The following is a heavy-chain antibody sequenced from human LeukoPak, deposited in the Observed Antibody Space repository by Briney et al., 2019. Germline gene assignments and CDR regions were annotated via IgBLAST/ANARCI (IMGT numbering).Heavy chain of an antibody. J-gene: IGHJ3*02. D-gene: IGHD3-22*01. CDR3: ARLLNNDNSGDPDTFDM. V-gene: IGHV4-59*08. CDR1: GGSISRHY. CDR2: ISYSEST. Sequence: PSETLSLTCSVSGGSISRHYWSWIRQPPGKGLEWIGYISYSESTRYNPSFQSRVTISMEMSKTHFSLKLTSVTAADTAVYYCARLLNNDNSGDPDTFDMWGPGTMVTVSS.